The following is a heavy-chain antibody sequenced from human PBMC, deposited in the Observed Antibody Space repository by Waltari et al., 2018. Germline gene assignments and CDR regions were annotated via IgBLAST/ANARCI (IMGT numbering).Heavy chain of an antibody. D-gene: IGHD3-22*01. CDR2: ISSSSSYI. V-gene: IGHV3-21*01. CDR1: GFTFISYS. J-gene: IGHJ3*02. Sequence: EVQLVESGGGLVKPGGSLRLSCAASGFTFISYSMNWVRQAPGKGLEWVSSISSSSSYIYYADSVKGRFTISRDNAKNSLYLQMNSLRAEDTAVYYCARIGFTTDAFDICGQGTMVTVSS. CDR3: ARIGFTTDAFDI.